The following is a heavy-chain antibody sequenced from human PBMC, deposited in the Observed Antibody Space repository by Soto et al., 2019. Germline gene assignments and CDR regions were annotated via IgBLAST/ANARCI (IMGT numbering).Heavy chain of an antibody. CDR3: ARGRRIAARPVFDY. D-gene: IGHD6-6*01. J-gene: IGHJ4*02. V-gene: IGHV4-34*01. Sequence: SETLSLTCAVYGGSFSGYYWSWIRQPPGKGLEWIGEINHSGSTNYNPSLKSRVTISVDTSKNQFSLKLSSVTAADTAVYYCARGRRIAARPVFDYWGQGTLVTVSS. CDR1: GGSFSGYY. CDR2: INHSGST.